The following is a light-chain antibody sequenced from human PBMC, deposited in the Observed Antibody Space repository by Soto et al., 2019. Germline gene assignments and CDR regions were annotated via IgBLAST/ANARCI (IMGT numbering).Light chain of an antibody. CDR2: AAS. CDR1: QGISSY. CDR3: QQYYSYPRT. J-gene: IGKJ1*01. Sequence: AIRMTQSPSSLSASTGDRVTITCRASQGISSYFDWYQQKPGKAPKLLIYAASTLQSGVPSRFSGSGSGTDFTLTISCLQSEDCATYYCQQYYSYPRTFGQGTKVEIK. V-gene: IGKV1-8*01.